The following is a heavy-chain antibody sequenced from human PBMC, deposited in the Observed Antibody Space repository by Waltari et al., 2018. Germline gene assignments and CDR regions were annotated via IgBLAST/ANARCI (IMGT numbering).Heavy chain of an antibody. D-gene: IGHD5-12*01. CDR3: ARDPASGVDY. CDR2: IYYSGST. J-gene: IGHJ4*02. CDR1: GGSISSSSYY. V-gene: IGHV4-39*07. Sequence: QLQLQESGPGLVKPSETLSLTCTVSGGSISSSSYYWGWIRQPPGKGLEWIGSIYYSGSTYYNPSLKSRVTISVDTSKNQFSLKLSSVTAADTAVYYCARDPASGVDYWGQGTLVTVSS.